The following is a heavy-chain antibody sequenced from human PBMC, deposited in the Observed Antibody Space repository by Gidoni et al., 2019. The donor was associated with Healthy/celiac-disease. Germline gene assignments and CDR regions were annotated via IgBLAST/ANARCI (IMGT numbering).Heavy chain of an antibody. CDR3: ARDRPTVTTSYDYGMDV. D-gene: IGHD4-17*01. Sequence: QVQLVQSGAEVKKPGASVKVSCTASGYTFTSYGISWVRQAPGQGLEWMGWISAYNGNTNYAQKLQGRVTMTTDTSTSTAYMELRSLRSDDTAVYYCARDRPTVTTSYDYGMDVWGQGTTVTVSS. J-gene: IGHJ6*02. V-gene: IGHV1-18*01. CDR2: ISAYNGNT. CDR1: GYTFTSYG.